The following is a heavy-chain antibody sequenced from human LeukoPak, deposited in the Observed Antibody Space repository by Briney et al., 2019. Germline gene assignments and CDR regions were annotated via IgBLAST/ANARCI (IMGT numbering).Heavy chain of an antibody. V-gene: IGHV3-43*02. CDR3: AKPYTTTVTTGWFDP. CDR2: ISGDGGST. D-gene: IGHD4-17*01. J-gene: IGHJ5*02. Sequence: GGSLRLSCAASGFTFDDYAMHCVRQAPGKGLEWVSLISGDGGSTYYADSVKGRFTISRDNSKNSLYLQMNSLRTEDTALYYCAKPYTTTVTTGWFDPWGQGTLVTVSS. CDR1: GFTFDDYA.